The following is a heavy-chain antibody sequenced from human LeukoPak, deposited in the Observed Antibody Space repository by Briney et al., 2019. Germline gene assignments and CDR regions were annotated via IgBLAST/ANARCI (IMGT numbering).Heavy chain of an antibody. CDR1: GFTFSSYS. CDR2: ISSISSYI. J-gene: IGHJ4*02. CDR3: ARDGWSCSSTSCPGTYYFDY. D-gene: IGHD2-2*01. V-gene: IGHV3-21*01. Sequence: GGSLRLSCAASGFTFSSYSMNWVRQAPGKGLEWVSSISSISSYIYYADSVKGRFTISRDNAKNSLYLQMNSLRAEDTAVYYCARDGWSCSSTSCPGTYYFDYWGQGTLVTVSS.